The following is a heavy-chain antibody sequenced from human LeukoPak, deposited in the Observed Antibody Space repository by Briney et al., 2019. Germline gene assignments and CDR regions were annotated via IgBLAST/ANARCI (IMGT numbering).Heavy chain of an antibody. J-gene: IGHJ5*02. CDR2: IKQDGSEK. CDR3: AKDLNGDYVGINWFDP. D-gene: IGHD4-17*01. CDR1: GFTFSSYW. V-gene: IGHV3-7*01. Sequence: LGGSLRLSCAASGFTFSSYWMSWVRQAPGKGLEWVANIKQDGSEKYYADSVKGRFTTSRDNSKNTLYLQMNSLRAEDTAVYYCAKDLNGDYVGINWFDPWGQGTLVTVSS.